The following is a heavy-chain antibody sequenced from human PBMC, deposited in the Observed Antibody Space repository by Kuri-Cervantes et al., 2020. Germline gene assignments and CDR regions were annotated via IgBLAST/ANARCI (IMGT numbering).Heavy chain of an antibody. CDR2: IKSDGSGT. J-gene: IGHJ4*02. CDR1: GFTFSSHA. V-gene: IGHV3-74*01. CDR3: ARGGIVVVPAAMANFDY. D-gene: IGHD2-2*01. Sequence: LSLTCAASGFTFSSHAMSWVRQAPGKGLVWVSRIKSDGSGTTYADSVKGRFTISRDNAKNTLYLQMNSLRAEDTAVYYCARGGIVVVPAAMANFDYWGQGTLVTVSS.